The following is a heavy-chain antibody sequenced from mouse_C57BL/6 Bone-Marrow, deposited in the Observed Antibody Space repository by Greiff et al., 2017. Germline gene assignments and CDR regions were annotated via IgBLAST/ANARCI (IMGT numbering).Heavy chain of an antibody. CDR1: GYTFTSYW. D-gene: IGHD1-1*01. V-gene: IGHV1-64*01. Sequence: QVQLQQPGAELVKPGASVTLSCKASGYTFTSYWMHWVKQRPGQGLEWIGMIHPNSGSTNYNEKFKSKATLTVDKSSSTAYMQRSSLTAEDAAVYYCARYYPYRGAYWGQGTLVTVSA. CDR3: ARYYPYRGAY. J-gene: IGHJ3*01. CDR2: IHPNSGST.